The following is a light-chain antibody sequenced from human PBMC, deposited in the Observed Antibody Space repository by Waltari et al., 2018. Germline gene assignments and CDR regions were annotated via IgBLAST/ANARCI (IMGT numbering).Light chain of an antibody. V-gene: IGLV3-21*02. J-gene: IGLJ2*01. Sequence: SYVLTQPPSVSVAPGQTARITCGGNNIGGKSVHWYQLKPGQAPELVVYDDTDRPSGIPERFAGSNSGNTATLALSRVEAGDEADYYCQVWISGTDHPFGGGTKLTVL. CDR3: QVWISGTDHP. CDR1: NIGGKS. CDR2: DDT.